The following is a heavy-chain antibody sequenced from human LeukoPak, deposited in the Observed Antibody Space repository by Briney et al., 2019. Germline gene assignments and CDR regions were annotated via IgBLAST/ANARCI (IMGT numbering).Heavy chain of an antibody. D-gene: IGHD3-3*01. CDR2: IKQDRSEK. CDR3: ARGPITIFGVVRRRHYYMDV. Sequence: GGSLRLSCAASGFTFSSYWMSWVRQAPGKGLEWVANIKQDRSEKYYVDSVKGRFTISRDNAKNSLYLQMNSLRAEDTAVYYCARGPITIFGVVRRRHYYMDVWGKGTTVTVSS. CDR1: GFTFSSYW. V-gene: IGHV3-7*04. J-gene: IGHJ6*03.